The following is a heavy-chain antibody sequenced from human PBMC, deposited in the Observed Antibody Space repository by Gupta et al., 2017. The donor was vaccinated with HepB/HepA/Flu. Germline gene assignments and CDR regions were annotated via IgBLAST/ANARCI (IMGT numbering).Heavy chain of an antibody. V-gene: IGHV3-23*01. CDR1: GFSFSHYA. CDR2: VAGGGGKK. J-gene: IGHJ3*01. D-gene: IGHD1-14*01. Sequence: EEKLLESGGGLVQPGGSLRLSCEASGFSFSHYAMNWVRQAPGKGLEWISFVAGGGGKKFHADSVQGRFSISRDNSKNTIYLYMTSLRAEDTALYYCAKCSTSYGNDALDVWGRGTMVTVSS. CDR3: AKCSTSYGNDALDV.